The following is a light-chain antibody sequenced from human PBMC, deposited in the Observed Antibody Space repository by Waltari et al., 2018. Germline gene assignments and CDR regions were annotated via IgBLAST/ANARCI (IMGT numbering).Light chain of an antibody. Sequence: QSALSQPPSASGSPGQSVTISCTGSSSDVGAHDYVSWYQQRPGKAPKVLIYEVNKRPSGVPHRFSGSKSGATASLTVSWLQAEDEGDYYCASYAGGDTPYVFGTGTTVTV. CDR1: SSDVGAHDY. CDR3: ASYAGGDTPYV. J-gene: IGLJ1*01. V-gene: IGLV2-8*01. CDR2: EVN.